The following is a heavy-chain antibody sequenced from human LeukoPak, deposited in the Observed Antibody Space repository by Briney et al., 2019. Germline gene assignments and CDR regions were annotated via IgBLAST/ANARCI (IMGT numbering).Heavy chain of an antibody. CDR1: GGTFSSYA. Sequence: ASVKVSCKASGGTFSSYAISWVRQAPGQGLEWMGRIIPILGIANYAQKFQGRVTITADKSTSTAYMELSSLRSEDTAVYYCAREGGSSAGYMDVWGKGTTVTVSS. J-gene: IGHJ6*03. V-gene: IGHV1-69*04. CDR2: IIPILGIA. D-gene: IGHD6-6*01. CDR3: AREGGSSAGYMDV.